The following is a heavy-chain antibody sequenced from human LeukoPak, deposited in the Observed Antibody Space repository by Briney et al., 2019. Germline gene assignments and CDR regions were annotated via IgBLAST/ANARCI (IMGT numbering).Heavy chain of an antibody. Sequence: PSETLSLTCSVYGGPFSGYYWTWIRQSPGKGLEWIWEINHSGITNYNPSLKSRATISVDTSKSQFSLKVRSVTAADTAVYFCARRVTTIGRNDIDSWGQGTLVTVSS. J-gene: IGHJ4*02. CDR3: ARRVTTIGRNDIDS. D-gene: IGHD1-1*01. V-gene: IGHV4-34*01. CDR1: GGPFSGYY. CDR2: INHSGIT.